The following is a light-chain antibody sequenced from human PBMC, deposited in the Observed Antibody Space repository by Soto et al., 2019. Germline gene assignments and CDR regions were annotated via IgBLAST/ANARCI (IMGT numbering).Light chain of an antibody. V-gene: IGKV3-20*01. CDR2: GSS. J-gene: IGKJ1*01. Sequence: EIVLTQSPGSLSLSPGERATLSCRASQSVTSSHLAWYQQKPGQAPSLLIYGSSSRAIGIPDRFSGSGSGKDFTLTISRLEPEDFAVYYCQQYDNSLTWTFGQGTKVEIK. CDR3: QQYDNSLTWT. CDR1: QSVTSSH.